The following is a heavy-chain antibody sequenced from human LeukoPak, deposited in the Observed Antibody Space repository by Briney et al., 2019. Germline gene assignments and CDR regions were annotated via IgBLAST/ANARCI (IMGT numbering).Heavy chain of an antibody. CDR3: ARQGTTSYGMDV. CDR1: GGSFSGYY. J-gene: IGHJ6*02. CDR2: INHSGST. D-gene: IGHD1-1*01. Sequence: SETLSLTCAVYGGSFSGYYWTWIRQPPGKGLERIGEINHSGSTNYNPSLKSRVTISVDTSKNQFSLKVTSVTAADTAVYYCARQGTTSYGMDVWGQGTTVTVSS. V-gene: IGHV4-34*01.